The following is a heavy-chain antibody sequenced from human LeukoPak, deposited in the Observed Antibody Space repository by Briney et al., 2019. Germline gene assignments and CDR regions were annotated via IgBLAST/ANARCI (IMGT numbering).Heavy chain of an antibody. CDR3: ASGNNDWSL. J-gene: IGHJ4*02. CDR1: GFTFSIHW. Sequence: GGSLRLSCAASGFTFSIHWMTWVRQAPGKGLEWVATIRPDGNDKYFVDSVKGRFTISRDNAKNSLYLQMNSLGTEDTAVYYCASGNNDWSLGGQGTLVTVSS. CDR2: IRPDGNDK. V-gene: IGHV3-7*03. D-gene: IGHD3-9*01.